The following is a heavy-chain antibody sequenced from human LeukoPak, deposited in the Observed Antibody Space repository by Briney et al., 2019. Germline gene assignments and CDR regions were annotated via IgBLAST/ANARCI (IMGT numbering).Heavy chain of an antibody. Sequence: GASVKVSCNASGYTFTTYAIHWVRQAPGQRLEWMGWISTYNDDRKYSPKFQGTVTITTDTSASTAYLELSSLRSEDTAVYYCARDRSSFSYAFDIWGQGTMVTVSS. CDR2: ISTYNDDR. CDR3: ARDRSSFSYAFDI. V-gene: IGHV1-3*04. CDR1: GYTFTTYA. J-gene: IGHJ3*02. D-gene: IGHD6-6*01.